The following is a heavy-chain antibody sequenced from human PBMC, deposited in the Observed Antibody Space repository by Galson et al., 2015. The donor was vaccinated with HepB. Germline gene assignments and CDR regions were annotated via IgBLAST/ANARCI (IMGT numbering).Heavy chain of an antibody. J-gene: IGHJ4*02. CDR3: ASMGDILTGDSDFDY. CDR1: GYTFTGYY. Sequence: SVKVSCKASGYTFTGYYMHWVRQAPGQGLEWMGWINPNSGGTNYAQKFQGRVTMTRDTSISTAYMELSRLRSDDTAVYYCASMGDILTGDSDFDYWGQGTLVTVSS. CDR2: INPNSGGT. V-gene: IGHV1-2*02. D-gene: IGHD3-9*01.